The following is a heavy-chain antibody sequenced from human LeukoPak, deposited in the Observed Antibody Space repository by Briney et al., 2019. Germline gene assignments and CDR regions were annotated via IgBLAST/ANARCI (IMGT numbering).Heavy chain of an antibody. D-gene: IGHD2-15*01. J-gene: IGHJ4*02. Sequence: AASVKVSCKASGYTFTSYGISWVRQAPGQGLEWMGWISAYNGNTNYAQKLQGRVTMTTDTSTSTAYMELRSLRSDDTAVYYCARVVYDIVVVVAAEDYWGQGTLVTVSS. CDR3: ARVVYDIVVVVAAEDY. CDR2: ISAYNGNT. CDR1: GYTFTSYG. V-gene: IGHV1-18*01.